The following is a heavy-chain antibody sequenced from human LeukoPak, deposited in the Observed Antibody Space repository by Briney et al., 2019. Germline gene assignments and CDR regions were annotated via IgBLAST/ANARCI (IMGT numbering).Heavy chain of an antibody. CDR2: LLGSGST. Sequence: SETLSLTCTVSGGSISNYYWNWIRQPAGKGLEWIGRLLGSGSTNYNPSLKSRVTISVDTSKNQLSLKLNSVTAADTAVYYCARNGRDGYPWYFDYWGQGTLVTVSS. V-gene: IGHV4-4*07. CDR1: GGSISNYY. D-gene: IGHD5-24*01. J-gene: IGHJ4*02. CDR3: ARNGRDGYPWYFDY.